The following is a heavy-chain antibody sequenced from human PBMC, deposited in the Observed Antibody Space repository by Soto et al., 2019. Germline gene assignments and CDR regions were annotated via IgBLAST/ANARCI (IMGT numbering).Heavy chain of an antibody. V-gene: IGHV1-3*01. CDR1: GYTFTSYA. CDR2: INAGNGNT. J-gene: IGHJ5*02. D-gene: IGHD3-3*01. Sequence: ASVKVSCKASGYTFTSYAMHWVRQAPGQRLEWMGWINAGNGNTKYSQKFQGRVTITRDTSASTAYMELSSLRSEDTAVYYCAREGKVVGVVIPNWFDPWGQGTLVTVSS. CDR3: AREGKVVGVVIPNWFDP.